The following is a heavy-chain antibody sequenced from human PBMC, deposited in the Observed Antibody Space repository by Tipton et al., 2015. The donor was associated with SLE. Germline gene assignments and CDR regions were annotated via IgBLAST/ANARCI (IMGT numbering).Heavy chain of an antibody. D-gene: IGHD2-2*01. J-gene: IGHJ6*03. V-gene: IGHV4-61*02. CDR1: GGSISSGSYY. CDR2: IYTSGST. Sequence: LRLSCTVSGGSISSGSYYWSWIRQPAGKGLEWIGRIYTSGSTNYNPSLKSRVTISVDTSKNQFSLKLSSVTAADTAVYYCARERAIVVVPAAPTYMDVWGKGTTVTVSS. CDR3: ARERAIVVVPAAPTYMDV.